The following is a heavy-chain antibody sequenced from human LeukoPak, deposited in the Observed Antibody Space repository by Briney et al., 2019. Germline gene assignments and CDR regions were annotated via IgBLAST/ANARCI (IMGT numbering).Heavy chain of an antibody. CDR3: ARHPGRYIVATRGWYFDL. D-gene: IGHD5-12*01. Sequence: NPGESLKISCKGSGYSFTSYWISWVRQMPGKGLEWMGRIDPTDSYTNYSPSFQGHVTISADKSISTAYLQWSSLKASDTAMYYCARHPGRYIVATRGWYFDLWGRGTLVTVSS. CDR1: GYSFTSYW. J-gene: IGHJ2*01. CDR2: IDPTDSYT. V-gene: IGHV5-10-1*01.